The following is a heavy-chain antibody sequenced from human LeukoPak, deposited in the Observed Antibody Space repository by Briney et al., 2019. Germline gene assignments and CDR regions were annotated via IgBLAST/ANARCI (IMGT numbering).Heavy chain of an antibody. CDR2: SHNSGET. CDR3: ARQPGATAALDI. CDR1: GVSMTNYY. D-gene: IGHD5-18*01. Sequence: SETLSLTCTVSGVSMTNYYWSWIRQPPGKGLEWIAYSHNSGETKYNPSLKSRITISVDTSKNEFSLKLSSVTAADTDVYYCARQPGATAALDIWGQGTTVTVSA. J-gene: IGHJ3*02. V-gene: IGHV4-59*08.